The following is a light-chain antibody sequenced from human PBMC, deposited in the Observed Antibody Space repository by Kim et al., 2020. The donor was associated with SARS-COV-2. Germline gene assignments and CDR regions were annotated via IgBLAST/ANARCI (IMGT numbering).Light chain of an antibody. CDR2: ATS. CDR3: LQDYNYPVT. CDR1: QDIRYD. V-gene: IGKV1-6*02. J-gene: IGKJ1*01. Sequence: AVQMIQSPSSLSAYVGDRVTITCRASQDIRYDLGWYQQKPGKAPKLLIYATSTLHSGVPSRFSGSGSGTDFTLTISSLQPEDFATYYCLQDYNYPVTFGQGTKVDIK.